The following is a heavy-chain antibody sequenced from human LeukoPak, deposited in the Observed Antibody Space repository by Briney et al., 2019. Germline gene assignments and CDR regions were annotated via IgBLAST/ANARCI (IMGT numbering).Heavy chain of an antibody. CDR3: ARHEEEDGYNAKTFGY. Sequence: SETLSLTCSVSGVSISSSNNFWGWIRQPPGKGLEWIGSVHYSGTTYYIPSLKSRVTISVDTSKNQFSLKLSSVTAADTAVYYCARHEEEDGYNAKTFGYWGQGTLVTVSS. J-gene: IGHJ4*02. V-gene: IGHV4-39*01. CDR2: VHYSGTT. D-gene: IGHD5-24*01. CDR1: GVSISSSNNF.